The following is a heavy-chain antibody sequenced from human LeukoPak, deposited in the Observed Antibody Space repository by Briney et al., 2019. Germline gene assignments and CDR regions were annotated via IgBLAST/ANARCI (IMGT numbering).Heavy chain of an antibody. Sequence: PSETLSLTCAVDGGSFSGYYWSLIRQPPGKGLEWIGEINHSGSTNYNPSLKSRVTISVDTSKNQFSLKLSSVTAADTAVYYCARGPGPIFTYYYDSSGYSLAFDIWGQGTMVTVSS. V-gene: IGHV4-34*01. CDR3: ARGPGPIFTYYYDSSGYSLAFDI. CDR1: GGSFSGYY. J-gene: IGHJ3*02. CDR2: INHSGST. D-gene: IGHD3-22*01.